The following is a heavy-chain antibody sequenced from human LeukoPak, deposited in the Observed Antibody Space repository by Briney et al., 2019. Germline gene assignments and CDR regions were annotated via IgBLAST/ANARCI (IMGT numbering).Heavy chain of an antibody. V-gene: IGHV1-69*01. CDR1: GGTFSNYA. Sequence: SVKVSCKPSGGTFSNYAVAWVRQAPDQGLEWMGHIIPIFGTTSYAPKFQGRVTLTADEVTTTAYMELRSLTSEDTAVYYCTRDPPVASAPGYFDSWGQGSLVTVSS. CDR3: TRDPPVASAPGYFDS. J-gene: IGHJ4*02. CDR2: IIPIFGTT. D-gene: IGHD2-15*01.